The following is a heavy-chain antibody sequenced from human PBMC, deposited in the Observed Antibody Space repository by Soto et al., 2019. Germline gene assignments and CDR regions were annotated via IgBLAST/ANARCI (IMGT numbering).Heavy chain of an antibody. CDR3: ARSYCSSTSCYLPHTAFDI. Sequence: GASVKVSCKASGGTFSSYAISWVRQAPGQGLEWMGGIIPIFGTANYAQKFQGRVTITADESTSTAYMELSSLRSEDTAAYYCARSYCSSTSCYLPHTAFDIWGQGTMVTVSS. J-gene: IGHJ3*02. CDR2: IIPIFGTA. D-gene: IGHD2-2*01. V-gene: IGHV1-69*13. CDR1: GGTFSSYA.